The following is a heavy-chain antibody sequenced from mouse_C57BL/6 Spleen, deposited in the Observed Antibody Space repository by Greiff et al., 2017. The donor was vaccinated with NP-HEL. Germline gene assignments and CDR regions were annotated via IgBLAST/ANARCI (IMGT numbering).Heavy chain of an antibody. CDR2: INPNYGTT. D-gene: IGHD4-1*01. CDR1: GYSFTDYN. Sequence: VQLKESGPELVKPGASVKISCKASGYSFTDYNMNWVKQSNGKSLEWIGVINPNYGTTSYNQKFKGKATLTVDQSSSTAYMQLNSLTSEDSAVYYCARKVNWDDWYFDVWGTGTTVTVSS. J-gene: IGHJ1*03. CDR3: ARKVNWDDWYFDV. V-gene: IGHV1-39*01.